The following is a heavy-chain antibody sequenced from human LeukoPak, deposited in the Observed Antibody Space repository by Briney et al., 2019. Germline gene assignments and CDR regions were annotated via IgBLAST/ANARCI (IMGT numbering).Heavy chain of an antibody. CDR2: ISSSGSAI. J-gene: IGHJ4*02. CDR1: GFTFSSYE. V-gene: IGHV3-48*03. CDR3: ASTPHIAVAGIRIG. D-gene: IGHD6-19*01. Sequence: GGSLRLSCAASGFTFSSYEMNWVRQAPGKGLEWVSYISSSGSAIYYADSVKGRFTISRDNAKNSLYLQMNSLRAEDTAVYYCASTPHIAVAGIRIGWGQGTLVTVSS.